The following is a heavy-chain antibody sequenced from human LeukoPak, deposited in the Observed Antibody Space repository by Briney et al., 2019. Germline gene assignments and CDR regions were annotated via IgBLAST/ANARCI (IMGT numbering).Heavy chain of an antibody. J-gene: IGHJ4*02. CDR3: ARARHSGYYYVVVY. CDR1: GYTFTGYY. CDR2: INPNSGGT. Sequence: ASVKVSCKASGYTFTGYYMHWVRQAPEQGLEWMGWINPNSGGTNYAQKFQGRVTMTRDTSISTAYMELSRLRSDDTAVYYCARARHSGYYYVVVYWGQGTLVTVSS. D-gene: IGHD3-22*01. V-gene: IGHV1-2*02.